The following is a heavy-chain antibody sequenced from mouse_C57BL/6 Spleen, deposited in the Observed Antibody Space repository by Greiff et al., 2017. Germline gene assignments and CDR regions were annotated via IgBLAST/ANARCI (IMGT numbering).Heavy chain of an antibody. V-gene: IGHV1-19*01. CDR2: INPYNGGT. D-gene: IGHD1-1*01. J-gene: IGHJ1*03. CDR3: ARGPLFTTVVARGYFDV. Sequence: VQLQKSGPVLVKPGASGKMSCKASGYTFTDYYMNWVKQSHGKSLEWIGVINPYNGGTSYNQKFKGKATLTVDKSSSTAYMELNSLTSEDSAVYYCARGPLFTTVVARGYFDVWGTGTTVTVSS. CDR1: GYTFTDYY.